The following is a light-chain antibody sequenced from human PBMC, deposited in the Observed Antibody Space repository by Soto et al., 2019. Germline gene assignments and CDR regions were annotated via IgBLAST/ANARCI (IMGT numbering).Light chain of an antibody. V-gene: IGLV2-14*01. Sequence: QSALTQPASVSGSPGQSIPISCTGTSGDVGGYNYVSWYQRHPGKAPKLIIYDVTNRHSGVSDRFSGFKSGNTASLTISVLRAEDECDYYCSSYISRTFVVLGGGTKVTV. CDR1: SGDVGGYNY. CDR3: SSYISRTFVV. CDR2: DVT. J-gene: IGLJ2*01.